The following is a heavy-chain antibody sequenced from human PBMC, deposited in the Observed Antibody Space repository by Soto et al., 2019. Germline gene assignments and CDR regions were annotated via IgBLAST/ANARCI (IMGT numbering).Heavy chain of an antibody. Sequence: GPSVKVSCKASGYTFTGYYMHWVRQAPGQGLEWMGWINPNSGGTNYAQKFQGRVTMTRDTSISTAYMELSRLRSDDTAAYYCARDCYCSGGSCCEGYGMDVWGQGTTVTVSS. J-gene: IGHJ6*02. V-gene: IGHV1-2*02. CDR1: GYTFTGYY. CDR3: ARDCYCSGGSCCEGYGMDV. D-gene: IGHD2-15*01. CDR2: INPNSGGT.